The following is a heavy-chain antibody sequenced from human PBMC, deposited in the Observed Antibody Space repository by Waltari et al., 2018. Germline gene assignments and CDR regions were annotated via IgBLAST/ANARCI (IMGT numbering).Heavy chain of an antibody. CDR1: GFTFSSYA. D-gene: IGHD6-19*01. V-gene: IGHV3-23*01. Sequence: EVQLLESGGGLVQPGGSLRLSCAASGFTFSSYAMSWVRQAPGKGLEWVSAISGRGGSTYYADSVKGRFTISRDNSKNTLYLQMNSLRAEDTAVYYCAKGVAVAGTIYYFDYWGQGTLVTVSS. J-gene: IGHJ4*02. CDR3: AKGVAVAGTIYYFDY. CDR2: ISGRGGST.